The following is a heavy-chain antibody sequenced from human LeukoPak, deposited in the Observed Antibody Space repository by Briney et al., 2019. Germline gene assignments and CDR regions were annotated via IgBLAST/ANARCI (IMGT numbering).Heavy chain of an antibody. V-gene: IGHV4-61*02. D-gene: IGHD1-26*01. CDR3: ARDPEGECYFDY. CDR1: GGSISSGSYY. J-gene: IGHJ4*02. Sequence: SETLSLTCTVSGGSISSGSYYWSWIRQPAGKGLEWIGRIYTSGSTNYNPSLKSRVTISVDTSKNQFSLKLSSVTAADTAVYYCARDPEGECYFDYWGQGTLVTVSS. CDR2: IYTSGST.